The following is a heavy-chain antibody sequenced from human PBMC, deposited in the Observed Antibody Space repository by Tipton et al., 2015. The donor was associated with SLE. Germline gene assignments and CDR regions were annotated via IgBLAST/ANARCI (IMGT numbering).Heavy chain of an antibody. CDR3: ARLTIFGVVIIGNYYYYMDV. Sequence: TLSLTCAVYGGSFSGYYWSWIRQPPRKGLEWIGEINHSGSTNYNPSLKSRVTISVDTSKNQFSLKLSSVTAADTAVYYCARLTIFGVVIIGNYYYYMDVWGKGTTVTVSS. CDR1: GGSFSGYY. V-gene: IGHV4-34*01. D-gene: IGHD3-3*01. J-gene: IGHJ6*03. CDR2: INHSGST.